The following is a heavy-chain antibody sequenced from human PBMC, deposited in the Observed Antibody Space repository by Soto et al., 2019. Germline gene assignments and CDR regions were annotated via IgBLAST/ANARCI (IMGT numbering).Heavy chain of an antibody. CDR1: GYTFTSYD. CDR3: ARVHSRYSGGDCYPDYYYYYGMDV. D-gene: IGHD2-21*02. V-gene: IGHV1-8*01. J-gene: IGHJ6*04. CDR2: MNPNSGNT. Sequence: ASVKVSCKASGYTFTSYDINWVRQATGQGLEWMGWMNPNSGNTGYAQKFQGRVTMTRNTSISTAYMELSSLRSEDTAVYYCARVHSRYSGGDCYPDYYYYYGMDVWGKGTTVNVSA.